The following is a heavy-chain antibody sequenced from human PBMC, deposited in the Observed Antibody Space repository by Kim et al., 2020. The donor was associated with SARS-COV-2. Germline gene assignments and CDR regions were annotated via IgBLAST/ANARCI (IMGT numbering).Heavy chain of an antibody. CDR3: ARRSSSRWGLDY. CDR1: GDSVSSNSAA. Sequence: SPTLSLSCAISGDSVSSNSAAWNWIRQSPSSGLEWLGRTYYRSKWYNEYAVSVKSRRTINPDTSKNQFSLQLNSVTPEDTAVYYCARRSSSRWGLDYWGQGTLVTVSS. CDR2: TYYRSKWYN. J-gene: IGHJ4*02. V-gene: IGHV6-1*01. D-gene: IGHD6-13*01.